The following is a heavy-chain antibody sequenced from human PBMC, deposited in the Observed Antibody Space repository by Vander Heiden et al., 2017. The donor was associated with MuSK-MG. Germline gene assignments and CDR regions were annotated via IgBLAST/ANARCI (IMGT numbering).Heavy chain of an antibody. D-gene: IGHD6-13*01. CDR2: IYHSGST. Sequence: QVQLQESGPGLVKPSETLSLTCNVSGYSISSGYYWGWIRQPPGKGLEWIGSIYHSGSTYYNPSLKSRVTISVDTSKNQFSLKLSSVTAADTAVYYCARGWPAAFDIWGQGTMVTVSS. V-gene: IGHV4-38-2*02. J-gene: IGHJ3*02. CDR1: GYSISSGYY. CDR3: ARGWPAAFDI.